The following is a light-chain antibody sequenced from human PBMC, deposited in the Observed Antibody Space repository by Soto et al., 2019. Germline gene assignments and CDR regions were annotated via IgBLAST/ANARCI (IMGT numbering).Light chain of an antibody. CDR2: GAS. CDR1: QSVSSSY. Sequence: EIVLTQSPGTLSLSPWERATLSCKASQSVSSSYLARYQQKPGQAPRLLIYGASSRPTGIPDRFSGSGSGTDFTLTISRLEPEDFAVYYCQQYGSSSTFGQGTRLEI. CDR3: QQYGSSST. J-gene: IGKJ5*01. V-gene: IGKV3-20*01.